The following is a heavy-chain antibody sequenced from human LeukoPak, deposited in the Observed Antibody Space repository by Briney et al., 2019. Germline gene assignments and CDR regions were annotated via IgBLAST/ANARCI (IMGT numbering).Heavy chain of an antibody. CDR3: AGNHGENSKCDT. CDR2: IFPGDSDT. Sequence: GESLDIPCKGSGYSFPAYWLGWVRQMPGKGLEWMGIIFPGDSDTRYSPSFQGQVTISPDKSLSTAYLQWSSLKASDTAMYYCAGNHGENSKCDTCGQGTLVTVSS. CDR1: GYSFPAYW. D-gene: IGHD1-14*01. J-gene: IGHJ5*02. V-gene: IGHV5-51*01.